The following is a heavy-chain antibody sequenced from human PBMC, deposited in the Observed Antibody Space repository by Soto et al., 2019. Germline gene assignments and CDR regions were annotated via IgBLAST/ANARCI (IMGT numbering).Heavy chain of an antibody. V-gene: IGHV1-18*01. Sequence: QVQVVQSGAEVKKPGASVKVSCKTSGYTFTTYGIGWVRQAPGQGLEWMGWISGANGHTNYAQNVQGRVTVTTDTATSTAYMELRSLRSDDTAVYYCARVVAGAGGEYDYWGQGTLVTVSS. CDR1: GYTFTTYG. J-gene: IGHJ4*02. CDR2: ISGANGHT. CDR3: ARVVAGAGGEYDY. D-gene: IGHD6-13*01.